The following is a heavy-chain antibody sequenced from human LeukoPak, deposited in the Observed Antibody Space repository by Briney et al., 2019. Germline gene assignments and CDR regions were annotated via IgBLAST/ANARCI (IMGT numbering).Heavy chain of an antibody. V-gene: IGHV3-7*01. CDR2: INQDGGEK. Sequence: PGGSLRLSSVASGCTFSRYWMTWVRQSPEKGLEWVANINQDGGEKQYADSVKGRFTISRDNAENSLYLPMNRLRPEDTAIYYCAIDPYKSVVYGALDIWGQGTVVAVSS. CDR1: GCTFSRYW. D-gene: IGHD1-14*01. CDR3: AIDPYKSVVYGALDI. J-gene: IGHJ3*02.